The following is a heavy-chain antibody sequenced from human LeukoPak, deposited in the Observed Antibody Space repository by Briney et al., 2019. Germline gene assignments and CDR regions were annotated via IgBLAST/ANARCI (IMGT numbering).Heavy chain of an antibody. CDR3: AKDGTLWFGELLSNYYYYGMDV. Sequence: PGGSLRLSCAASGFTFSSYAMSWVRQAPGQGLEWPSAISGSGGSTYYADSVKGRFTISRDNSKNTLYLQMNSLRAEDTAVYYYAKDGTLWFGELLSNYYYYGMDVWGKGTTVTVSS. CDR2: ISGSGGST. CDR1: GFTFSSYA. D-gene: IGHD3-10*01. J-gene: IGHJ6*04. V-gene: IGHV3-23*01.